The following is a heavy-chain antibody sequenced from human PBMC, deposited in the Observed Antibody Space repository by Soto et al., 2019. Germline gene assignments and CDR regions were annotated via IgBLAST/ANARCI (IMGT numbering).Heavy chain of an antibody. CDR3: ARESRVTVKYSSGWDPATGYYYYYGMDV. CDR1: GDSVSSNSAA. J-gene: IGHJ6*02. CDR2: TYYRSKWYN. D-gene: IGHD6-19*01. V-gene: IGHV6-1*01. Sequence: KQSQTLSLTCAISGDSVSSNSAAWNWIRQSPSRGLEWLGRTYYRSKWYNDYAVSVKSRITINPDTSKNQFSLQLNSVTPEDTAVYYCARESRVTVKYSSGWDPATGYYYYYGMDVWGQGTTVTVSS.